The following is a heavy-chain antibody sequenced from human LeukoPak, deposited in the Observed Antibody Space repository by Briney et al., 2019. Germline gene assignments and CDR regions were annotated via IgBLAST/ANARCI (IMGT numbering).Heavy chain of an antibody. V-gene: IGHV4-4*07. Sequence: SETLSLTCTVSGGSISSYYWSWIRQPAGKGLEWIGRIYTSGSTNYNPSLKSRVTMSVDTSKNQFSLKLSSVTAADTAVYYCARDLGYYDSSGIAFDIWGQGTMVTVSS. CDR2: IYTSGST. D-gene: IGHD3-22*01. J-gene: IGHJ3*02. CDR1: GGSISSYY. CDR3: ARDLGYYDSSGIAFDI.